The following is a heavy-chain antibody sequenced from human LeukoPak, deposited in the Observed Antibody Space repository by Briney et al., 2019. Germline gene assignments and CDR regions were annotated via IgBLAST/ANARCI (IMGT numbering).Heavy chain of an antibody. CDR1: GYTFTGYY. CDR2: INSNSGDT. D-gene: IGHD5-18*01. V-gene: IGHV1-2*02. CDR3: AAPGYSYGYVLDH. J-gene: IGHJ4*02. Sequence: ASVKVSCKASGYTFTGYYMHWLRQAPGQGLEWVGWINSNSGDTRYAQKFQGRVTMTRDTSITTVYMELSTLRSDGTAVYYCAAPGYSYGYVLDHWGQGTLVTVSS.